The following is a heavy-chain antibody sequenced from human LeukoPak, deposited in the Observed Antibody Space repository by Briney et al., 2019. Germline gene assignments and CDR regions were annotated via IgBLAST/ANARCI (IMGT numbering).Heavy chain of an antibody. Sequence: PGGSLRLSCAASGFTFSSYGMHWVRQAPGKGLEWVAVISYDGSNKYYADSVKGRFTISRDNSKNTLYLQMNSLRAEDTAVYYCAIKGFYGDSSFDYWGQGTLVTVSS. CDR1: GFTFSSYG. D-gene: IGHD4-17*01. V-gene: IGHV3-30*03. J-gene: IGHJ4*02. CDR2: ISYDGSNK. CDR3: AIKGFYGDSSFDY.